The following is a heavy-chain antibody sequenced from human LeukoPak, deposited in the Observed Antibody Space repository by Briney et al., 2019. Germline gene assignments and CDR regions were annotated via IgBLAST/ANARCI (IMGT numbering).Heavy chain of an antibody. CDR3: AKDMGGYYYDSSGCFDY. CDR1: GFTFSSYG. J-gene: IGHJ4*02. V-gene: IGHV3-30*02. CDR2: IQYDGSNK. D-gene: IGHD3-22*01. Sequence: GGSLRLSCAASGFTFSSYGMHWVRQAPGKGLQWVAFIQYDGSNKYYADSVKGRFTISRDNAKNSLYLQMNSLRAEDMALYYCAKDMGGYYYDSSGCFDYWGQGTLVTVSS.